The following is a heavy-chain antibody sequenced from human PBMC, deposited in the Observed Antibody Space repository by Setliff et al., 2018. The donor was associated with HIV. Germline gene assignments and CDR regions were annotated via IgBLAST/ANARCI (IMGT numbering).Heavy chain of an antibody. CDR2: LNPNGGST. V-gene: IGHV1-46*01. CDR3: ARVQTVIPPSFDH. J-gene: IGHJ4*02. CDR1: GYASTYYY. Sequence: ASVKVSCKTSGYASTYYYIHWVRQAPGQGLEWLGTLNPNGGSTTYAQKFQGRVTMTRDTSTSTVYMELRSLRSEDTAVYYCARVQTVIPPSFDHWGQGTLVTVSS. D-gene: IGHD3-16*02.